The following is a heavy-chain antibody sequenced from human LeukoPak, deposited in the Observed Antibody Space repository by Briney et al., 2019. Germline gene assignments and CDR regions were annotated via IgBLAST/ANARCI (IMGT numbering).Heavy chain of an antibody. CDR3: AKDTSRYFDWWGLSDYDAFDI. CDR2: VTGNGDNT. D-gene: IGHD3-9*01. CDR1: GFTFSCYA. J-gene: IGHJ3*02. V-gene: IGHV3-23*01. Sequence: PGGSLTLSCAASGFTFSCYAMSWVRQAPGKGLEWVSSVTGNGDNTFHADSVEGRFTISRDNSKNMLYLQINSLRAEDTAVYYCAKDTSRYFDWWGLSDYDAFDIWGKGTMVTVSS.